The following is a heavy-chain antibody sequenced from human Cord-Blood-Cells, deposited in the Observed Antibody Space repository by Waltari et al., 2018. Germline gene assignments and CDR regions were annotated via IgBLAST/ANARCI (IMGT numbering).Heavy chain of an antibody. D-gene: IGHD6-19*01. V-gene: IGHV3-33*01. Sequence: QVQLVESGGGVVQPGRSLRLSCAASGFTFSSYGMHWVRQAPGKGLEWVAVIWYDGSNKYYADSVKGRFTISRDNSKNTLYLQMNSLRAEDTAVYYCARDRGIAVAGTDFDYGGQGTLVTVSS. CDR1: GFTFSSYG. J-gene: IGHJ4*02. CDR3: ARDRGIAVAGTDFDY. CDR2: IWYDGSNK.